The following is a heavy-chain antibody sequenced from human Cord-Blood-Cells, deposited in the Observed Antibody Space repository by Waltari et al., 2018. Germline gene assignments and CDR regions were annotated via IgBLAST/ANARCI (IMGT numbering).Heavy chain of an antibody. CDR1: GGSISSSSYY. V-gene: IGHV4-39*01. J-gene: IGHJ3*02. D-gene: IGHD1-26*01. CDR2: IYYSGST. CDR3: ARRADDAFDI. Sequence: VSGGSISSSSYYWGWIRQPPGKGLEWIGSIYYSGSTYYNPSLKSRVTISVDTSKNQFSLKLSSVTAADTAVYYCARRADDAFDIWGQGTMVTVSS.